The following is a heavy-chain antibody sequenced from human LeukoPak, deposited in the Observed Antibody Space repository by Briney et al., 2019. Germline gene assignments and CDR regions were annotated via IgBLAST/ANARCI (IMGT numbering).Heavy chain of an antibody. V-gene: IGHV4-61*01. CDR3: ARAVPRQEDAFDI. Sequence: SETLSLTCTVSGGSVSSGSYYWRWIRQPPGKGLEWIGYIYYSGSTNYNPSLKSRVTISVDTSKNQFSLKLSSVTAADTAVYYCARAVPRQEDAFDIWGQGTMVTVSS. CDR2: IYYSGST. J-gene: IGHJ3*02. CDR1: GGSVSSGSYY.